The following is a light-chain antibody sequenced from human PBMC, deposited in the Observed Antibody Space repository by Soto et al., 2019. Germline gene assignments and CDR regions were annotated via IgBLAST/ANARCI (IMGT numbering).Light chain of an antibody. CDR3: QSYDASLRGSGV. V-gene: IGLV2-8*01. J-gene: IGLJ1*01. CDR1: SSDVGGYDY. Sequence: QSVLTQPPSASGSPGQSVTISCTGTSSDVGGYDYVSWYQQHPGKAPKLMLYEVTIRPSGVSDRFSGSKSGNTSSLIVSGLQAEDEADYYFQSYDASLRGSGVFGTGTKLTVL. CDR2: EVT.